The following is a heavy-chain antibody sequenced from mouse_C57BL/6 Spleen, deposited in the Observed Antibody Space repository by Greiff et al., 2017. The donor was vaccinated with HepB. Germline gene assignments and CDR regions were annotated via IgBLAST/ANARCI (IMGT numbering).Heavy chain of an antibody. D-gene: IGHD3-2*02. CDR1: GYSITSGYY. Sequence: EVKLQESGPGLVKPSQSLSLTCSVTGYSITSGYYWNWIRQFPGNKLEWMGYISYDGSNNYNPSLKNRISITRDTSKNQFFLKLNSVTTEDTATYYCATFRQLRPHYYAMDYWGQGTSVTVSS. J-gene: IGHJ4*01. CDR2: ISYDGSN. V-gene: IGHV3-6*01. CDR3: ATFRQLRPHYYAMDY.